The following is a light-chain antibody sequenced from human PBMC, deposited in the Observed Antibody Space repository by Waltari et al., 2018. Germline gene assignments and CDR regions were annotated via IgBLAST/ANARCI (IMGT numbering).Light chain of an antibody. CDR1: SSDVGSYDY. Sequence: QSALTQPASVSGSPGQSITISCSGTSSDVGSYDYVSWYQQHPGTAPELMIYEVSNRPSGISDRFSGSKSGNTASLTISGLQAEDEADYYCSSYTTSSTVVFGGGTKLTVL. J-gene: IGLJ2*01. V-gene: IGLV2-14*01. CDR2: EVS. CDR3: SSYTTSSTVV.